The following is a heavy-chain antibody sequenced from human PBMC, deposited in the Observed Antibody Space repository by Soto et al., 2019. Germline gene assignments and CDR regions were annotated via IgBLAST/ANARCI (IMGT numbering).Heavy chain of an antibody. CDR3: XRAPLMVLGAYGNWFDP. Sequence: PWETLSLTCTVSGGSISSGAYYWGWIRQPPGKGVEWIGYVYYSGSTYYNPSLKSRVTISVDTSKNQLSLKLSSVTAADTAVYYCXRAPLMVLGAYGNWFDPWGQGTLVTVSS. J-gene: IGHJ5*02. D-gene: IGHD3-10*01. CDR2: VYYSGST. CDR1: GGSISSGAYY. V-gene: IGHV4-30-4*01.